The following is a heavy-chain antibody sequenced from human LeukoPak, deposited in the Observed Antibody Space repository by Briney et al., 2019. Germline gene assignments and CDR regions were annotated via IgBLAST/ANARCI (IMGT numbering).Heavy chain of an antibody. Sequence: SETLSLTCTVSGGSISSYYWSWIRQPPGKGLEWIGYIYYSGTTNYNPSLKSRVTISVDTSKNQFSLKLSSVTAADTAVYYCARNFIEYSSSSRVAPYYYYYGMDVWGQGTTVTVSS. D-gene: IGHD6-6*01. CDR2: IYYSGTT. V-gene: IGHV4-59*12. CDR3: ARNFIEYSSSSRVAPYYYYYGMDV. J-gene: IGHJ6*02. CDR1: GGSISSYY.